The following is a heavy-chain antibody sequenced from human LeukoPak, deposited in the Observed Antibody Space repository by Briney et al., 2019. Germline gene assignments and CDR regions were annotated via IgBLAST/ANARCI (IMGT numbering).Heavy chain of an antibody. CDR2: FDPEDGDT. Sequence: ASVKVSCKISGYTLTEFSTHWVRQAPGKGLEWLGGFDPEDGDTIYAQNFQGRVTMSEDTSTDTAYMELSSLRSEDTAVYYCATVEREYFDTSGYYDYWGQGTLVTVSS. D-gene: IGHD3-22*01. CDR1: GYTLTEFS. V-gene: IGHV1-24*01. CDR3: ATVEREYFDTSGYYDY. J-gene: IGHJ4*02.